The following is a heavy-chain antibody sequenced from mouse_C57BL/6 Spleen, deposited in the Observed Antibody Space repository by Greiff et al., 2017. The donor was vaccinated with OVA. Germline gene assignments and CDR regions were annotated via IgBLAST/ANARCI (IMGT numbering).Heavy chain of an antibody. Sequence: VQLQQPGAELVKPGASVKLSCKASGYTFTSYWMHWVKQRPGQGLEWIGMIHPNSGSTNYNEKFKSKATLTVDKSSSTAYMQLSSLTSEDSAVYYCARRPDYPYYYAMDYWGQGTSVTVSS. V-gene: IGHV1-64*01. CDR2: IHPNSGST. CDR3: ARRPDYPYYYAMDY. D-gene: IGHD2-4*01. J-gene: IGHJ4*01. CDR1: GYTFTSYW.